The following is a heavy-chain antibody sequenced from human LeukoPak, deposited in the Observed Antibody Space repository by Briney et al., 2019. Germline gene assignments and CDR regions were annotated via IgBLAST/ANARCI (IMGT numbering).Heavy chain of an antibody. V-gene: IGHV4-39*07. CDR3: ARESGKSYTYYSSP. Sequence: PSETLSLTCTVSGGSISSSSYYWGWIRQPPGRGLEWIGNVYDGGRTYYNPSLKSRVTISLDTSKNQFSLKLTSVTAADTAVYYCARESGKSYTYYSSPWGQGTLVTVSS. D-gene: IGHD3-22*01. CDR2: VYDGGRT. CDR1: GGSISSSSYY. J-gene: IGHJ5*02.